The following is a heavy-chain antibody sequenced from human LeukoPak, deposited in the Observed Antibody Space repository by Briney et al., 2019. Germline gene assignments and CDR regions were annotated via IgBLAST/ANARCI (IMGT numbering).Heavy chain of an antibody. V-gene: IGHV3-7*01. D-gene: IGHD1-26*01. CDR1: GFTFSSYW. J-gene: IGHJ4*02. CDR3: ARVGATKPRPFDY. CDR2: IKQDGSEK. Sequence: GGSLRLSCAASGFTFSSYWMSWVRQAPGKGLEWVANIKQDGSEKYYVDSVKGRFTISRDNAKNSLYLQMNSLRAEDTAVYYCARVGATKPRPFDYWGQGTLVTVSS.